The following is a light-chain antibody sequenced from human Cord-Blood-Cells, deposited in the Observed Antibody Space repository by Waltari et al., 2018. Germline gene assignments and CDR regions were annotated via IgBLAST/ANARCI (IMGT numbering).Light chain of an antibody. CDR2: GAS. J-gene: IGKJ2*01. Sequence: EIMMRRPPPTLSVSPGERATVSCRASQSVSSNLAWYQQKPGQYPWLLSYGASTRATGIPDRCSGSESGTQFTVTISSLQSEDFAVYDCQQYNNWRYTFGKGTRLEIK. CDR3: QQYNNWRYT. CDR1: QSVSSN. V-gene: IGKV3-15*01.